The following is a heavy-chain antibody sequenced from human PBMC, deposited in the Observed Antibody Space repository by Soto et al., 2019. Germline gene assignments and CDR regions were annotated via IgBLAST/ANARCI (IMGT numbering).Heavy chain of an antibody. CDR2: IVVGSGNT. V-gene: IGHV1-58*01. J-gene: IGHJ6*02. CDR1: GFTFTSSA. CDR3: AADPRRFLIYYYGMDV. Sequence: GASVKVSCKASGFTFTSSAVQWVRQARGQRLEWIGWIVVGSGNTNYAQKFQERVTITRDMSTSTAYMELSSLRSEDTAVYYCAADPRRFLIYYYGMDVWGQGTTVTVSS. D-gene: IGHD3-3*01.